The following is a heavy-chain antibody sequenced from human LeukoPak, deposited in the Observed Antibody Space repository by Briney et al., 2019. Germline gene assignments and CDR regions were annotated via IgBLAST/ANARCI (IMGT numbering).Heavy chain of an antibody. CDR2: IHTSGST. J-gene: IGHJ4*02. V-gene: IGHV4-61*02. D-gene: IGHD4-23*01. Sequence: SQTLSLTCTVSGGSISSDSYYWNWIRQPAGKGLEWIGRIHTSGSTNYNPSLNSRVTISVDTSKNQFSLNLRSVTAADTAVYFCAREMPTVVPFDSWGQGTLVTVSS. CDR3: AREMPTVVPFDS. CDR1: GGSISSDSYY.